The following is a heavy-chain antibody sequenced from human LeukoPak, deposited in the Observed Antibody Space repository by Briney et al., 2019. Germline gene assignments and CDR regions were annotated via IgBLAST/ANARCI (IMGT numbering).Heavy chain of an antibody. J-gene: IGHJ4*02. V-gene: IGHV3-7*01. Sequence: ETLSLTCAVSGGSISSSNWWSWVRQAPGKGLEWVANIKQDGSEKYYVDSVKVRFTISRDNAKNSLYLQMNSLRAEDTAVYYCASYSSSSGFDYWGQGTLVTVSS. CDR1: GGSISSSNW. D-gene: IGHD6-6*01. CDR2: IKQDGSEK. CDR3: ASYSSSSGFDY.